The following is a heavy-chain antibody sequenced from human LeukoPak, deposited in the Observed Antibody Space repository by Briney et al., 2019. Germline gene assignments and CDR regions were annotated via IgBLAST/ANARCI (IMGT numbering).Heavy chain of an antibody. D-gene: IGHD2-15*01. Sequence: PSETLSLTCTVSGGSISSSSYYWGWIRQPPGKGLEWIGSIYYSGSTYYNPSLKSRVTISVDTSKNQFSLKLSSVTAADTAVYYCAREGHHCSGGSCYSTWFDPWGQGTLVTVSS. J-gene: IGHJ5*02. CDR2: IYYSGST. CDR1: GGSISSSSYY. CDR3: AREGHHCSGGSCYSTWFDP. V-gene: IGHV4-39*07.